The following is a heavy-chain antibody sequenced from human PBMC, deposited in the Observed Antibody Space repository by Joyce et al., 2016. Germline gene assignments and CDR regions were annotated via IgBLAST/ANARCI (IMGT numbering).Heavy chain of an antibody. Sequence: EVKLVESGGGLVQPGASLSLSCAASGFIFSNYGMTWVRQAPGKGLEWVSHINSDGSNILYADSGKGRFTISRDNAQRSVYLHMNSLRDEDAALYYCARDENGDYDFDYWGQGTLVAVSS. J-gene: IGHJ4*02. D-gene: IGHD4-17*01. V-gene: IGHV3-48*02. CDR1: GFIFSNYG. CDR3: ARDENGDYDFDY. CDR2: INSDGSNI.